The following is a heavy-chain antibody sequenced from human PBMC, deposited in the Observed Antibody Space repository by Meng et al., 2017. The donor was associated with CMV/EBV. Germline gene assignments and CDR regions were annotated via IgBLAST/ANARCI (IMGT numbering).Heavy chain of an antibody. D-gene: IGHD2-15*01. CDR2: ISAYNGNT. V-gene: IGHV1-18*01. Sequence: QVYLVQSGAEVKKPGASVKVSCKASGYTFTSYGISWVRQAPGQGLEWMGWISAYNGNTNYAQKFQGRVTMTRDTSTSTVYMELSSLRSEDTAVYYCAREGEGVVAATPHFDYWGQGTLVTVSS. CDR3: AREGEGVVAATPHFDY. J-gene: IGHJ4*02. CDR1: GYTFTSYG.